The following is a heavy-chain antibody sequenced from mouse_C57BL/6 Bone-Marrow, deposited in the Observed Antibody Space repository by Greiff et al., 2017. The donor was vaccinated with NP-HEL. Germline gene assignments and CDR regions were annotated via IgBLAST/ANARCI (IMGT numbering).Heavy chain of an antibody. Sequence: VKLMEPGAELVKPGASVKLSCKASGYTFTSYWMHWVKQRPGQGLEWIGMIHPNSGSTNYNEKFKSKATLTVDKSSSTAYMQLSSLTSEDSAVYYCASLPYPWYFDVWGTGTTVTVSS. CDR3: ASLPYPWYFDV. CDR2: IHPNSGST. CDR1: GYTFTSYW. V-gene: IGHV1-64*01. J-gene: IGHJ1*03.